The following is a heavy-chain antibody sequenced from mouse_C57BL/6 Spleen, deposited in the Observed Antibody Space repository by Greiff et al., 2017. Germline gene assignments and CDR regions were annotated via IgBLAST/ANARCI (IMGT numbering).Heavy chain of an antibody. CDR3: ARRGSSWYFDV. D-gene: IGHD1-1*01. CDR1: GYAFSSYW. J-gene: IGHJ1*03. Sequence: VQLQQSGAELVKPGASVKISCKASGYAFSSYWMNWVKQRPGKGLEWIGQIYPGDGDTNYNGKFKGKATLTADKSSSTAHMQLSSLTSEDSAVYFCARRGSSWYFDVWGTGTTVTVSS. CDR2: IYPGDGDT. V-gene: IGHV1-80*01.